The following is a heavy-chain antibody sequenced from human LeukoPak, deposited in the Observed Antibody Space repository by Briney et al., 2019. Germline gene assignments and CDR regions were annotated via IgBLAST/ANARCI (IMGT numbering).Heavy chain of an antibody. D-gene: IGHD6-6*01. CDR1: GGTFSSYA. CDR3: ASARAGYSSSYPYYYYYYMDV. Sequence: SVKVSCKASGGTFSSYAISWVRQAPGQGLEWMGGIIPIFGTANYAQKFQGRATITADESTSTAYMELSSLRSEDTAVYYCASARAGYSSSYPYYYYYYMDVWGKGTTVTVSS. V-gene: IGHV1-69*13. J-gene: IGHJ6*03. CDR2: IIPIFGTA.